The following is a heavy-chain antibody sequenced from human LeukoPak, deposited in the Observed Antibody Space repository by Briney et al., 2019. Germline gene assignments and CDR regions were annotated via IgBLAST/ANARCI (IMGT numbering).Heavy chain of an antibody. V-gene: IGHV3-9*01. CDR1: GFTFDDYA. CDR3: AKDGSYQEEHFDY. J-gene: IGHJ4*02. CDR2: ISWNSGSI. Sequence: GRSLRLSCAASGFTFDDYAMHWVRQAPGKGLEWVSGISWNSGSIGYADSVKGRFTISRDNAKNSLYLQMNSLRAEDTALYYRAKDGSYQEEHFDYWGQGTLVTVSS. D-gene: IGHD1-26*01.